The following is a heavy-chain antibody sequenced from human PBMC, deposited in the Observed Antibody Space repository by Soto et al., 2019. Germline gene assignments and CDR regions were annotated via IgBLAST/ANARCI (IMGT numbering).Heavy chain of an antibody. V-gene: IGHV1-2*04. J-gene: IGHJ4*02. CDR1: GYTFTSYY. CDR3: ARDRSESYGDLDY. Sequence: ASVKVSCKASGYTFTSYYIHWVRQAPGQGLEWMGWINPNSGGTNYAQKFQGWVTMTRDTSISTAYMELSRLRSDDTAVYYCARDRSESYGDLDYWGQGTLVTVSS. D-gene: IGHD5-18*01. CDR2: INPNSGGT.